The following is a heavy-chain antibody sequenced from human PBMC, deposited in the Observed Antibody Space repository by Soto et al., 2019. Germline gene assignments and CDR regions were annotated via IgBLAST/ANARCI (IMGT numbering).Heavy chain of an antibody. D-gene: IGHD2-2*01. Sequence: QVQLQESGPGLVKPSETLSLTCTVSGGSVSSGSYYWSWIRQPPGKGLEWVGYISYSGSANYNPSPTSRVTISVDTSKKQFSLKLSSVTAADTAVYYCARGVRGFRVEVDRGDYFDYWGQGTLVTVSS. J-gene: IGHJ4*02. CDR2: ISYSGSA. CDR3: ARGVRGFRVEVDRGDYFDY. V-gene: IGHV4-61*01. CDR1: GGSVSSGSYY.